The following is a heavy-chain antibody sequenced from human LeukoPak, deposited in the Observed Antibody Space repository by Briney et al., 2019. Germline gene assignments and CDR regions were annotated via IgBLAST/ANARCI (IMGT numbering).Heavy chain of an antibody. J-gene: IGHJ3*02. V-gene: IGHV2-5*01. CDR1: GFSLSTSGVG. Sequence: SGPTLVKPTQTLTLTCTFSGFSLSTSGVGVGWIRQPPGKALEWLALIYWNDDKRYSPSLKSRLTITKDTSKNQVVLTMTNMDPVDTATYYCAHLSRYCSSTSCRYDAFDIWGQGTMVTVSS. CDR2: IYWNDDK. CDR3: AHLSRYCSSTSCRYDAFDI. D-gene: IGHD2-2*01.